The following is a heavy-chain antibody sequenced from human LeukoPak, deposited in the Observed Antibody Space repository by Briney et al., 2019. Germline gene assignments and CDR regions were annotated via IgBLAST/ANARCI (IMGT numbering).Heavy chain of an antibody. V-gene: IGHV1-69*04. Sequence: ASVKVFCKASGGTFSSYAISWVRQAPGQGLEWMGRIIPILGIANYAQKFQGRVTITADKSTSTAYMELSSLRSEDTAVYYCARSLQYYYDGSGYYYEFGDYWGQGTLVTVSS. D-gene: IGHD3-22*01. CDR1: GGTFSSYA. CDR3: ARSLQYYYDGSGYYYEFGDY. CDR2: IIPILGIA. J-gene: IGHJ4*02.